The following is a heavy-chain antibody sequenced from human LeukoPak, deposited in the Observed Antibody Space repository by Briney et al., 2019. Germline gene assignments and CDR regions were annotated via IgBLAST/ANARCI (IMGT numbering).Heavy chain of an antibody. J-gene: IGHJ4*02. V-gene: IGHV1-3*01. Sequence: ALVKVSCKASGYTFTSYAMHWVRQAPGQRLEWMGWINAGNGNTKYSQKFQGRVTITRDTSASTAYMELSSLRSEDTAVYYCARLGDYGETFDYWGQGTLVTVSS. CDR1: GYTFTSYA. D-gene: IGHD4-17*01. CDR2: INAGNGNT. CDR3: ARLGDYGETFDY.